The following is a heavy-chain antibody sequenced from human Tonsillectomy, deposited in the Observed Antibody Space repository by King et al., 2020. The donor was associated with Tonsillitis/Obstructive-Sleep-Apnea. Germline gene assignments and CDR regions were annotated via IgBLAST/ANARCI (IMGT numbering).Heavy chain of an antibody. J-gene: IGHJ3*02. CDR2: ISTSSSFI. D-gene: IGHD3-10*02. CDR3: ARDSNVFFDI. CDR1: GFTFSNYS. Sequence: VQLVESGGGLVKPGGSLRLSCAASGFTFSNYSMNWVRQAPGKGLEWVSSISTSSSFIYYADSVKGRFTISRDNAKNSLYLQMNSLRAEDTAVYYCARDSNVFFDIGGRGTMPPVSS. V-gene: IGHV3-21*01.